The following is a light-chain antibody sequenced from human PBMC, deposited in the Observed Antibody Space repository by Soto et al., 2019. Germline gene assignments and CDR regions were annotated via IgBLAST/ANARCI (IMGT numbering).Light chain of an antibody. Sequence: DIQMTQSPSSLSASVGDRVTITCRASQDISDYLAWYQQKPGQVPKLLISAASTLQSGVPSRFRGSASGTDFTLTITGLQPDDFATYYCQKYNNAPLSFGQGTRLEIK. CDR1: QDISDY. J-gene: IGKJ5*01. CDR2: AAS. V-gene: IGKV1-27*01. CDR3: QKYNNAPLS.